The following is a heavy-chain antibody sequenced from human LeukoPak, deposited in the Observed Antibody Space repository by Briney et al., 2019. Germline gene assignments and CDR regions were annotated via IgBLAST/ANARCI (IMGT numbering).Heavy chain of an antibody. V-gene: IGHV4-39*07. CDR1: GASITSADYY. CDR3: ARDREGFDY. Sequence: PSETLSLTCTVSGASITSADYYWGWIRQPPGKGLEWIGSVLFTGDTYYTPSLKSRVTISIHTSNKQFSLNLRSVTAADTAVYYCARDREGFDYWGQGTLVTVSS. J-gene: IGHJ4*02. CDR2: VLFTGDT.